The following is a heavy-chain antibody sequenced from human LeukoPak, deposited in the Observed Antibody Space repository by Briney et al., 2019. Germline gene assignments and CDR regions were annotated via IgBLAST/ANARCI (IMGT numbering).Heavy chain of an antibody. CDR3: ATLLGYCSSTSCYDY. CDR1: GYTFTGYY. J-gene: IGHJ4*02. Sequence: ASVKVSCKASGYTFTGYYMHWVRQAPGQGLEWMGWINPNSGGTNYAQKFQGRVTMTEDTSTDTAYMELSSLRSEDTAVYYCATLLGYCSSTSCYDYWGQGTLVTVSS. V-gene: IGHV1-2*02. CDR2: INPNSGGT. D-gene: IGHD2-2*01.